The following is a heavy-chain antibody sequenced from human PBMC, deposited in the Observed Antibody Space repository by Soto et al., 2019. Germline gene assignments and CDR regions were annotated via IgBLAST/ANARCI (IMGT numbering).Heavy chain of an antibody. V-gene: IGHV1-3*01. CDR1: GYTFTSYA. J-gene: IGHJ3*02. D-gene: IGHD5-18*01. CDR3: ARAKIQLWLHDAFDI. Sequence: ASVKVSCKASGYTFTSYAMHWVRQAPGQRLEWMGWINAGNGNTKYSQKFQGRVTITRDTSASTAYMELSSLRSEDTAVYYCARAKIQLWLHDAFDIWGQGTMVTVSS. CDR2: INAGNGNT.